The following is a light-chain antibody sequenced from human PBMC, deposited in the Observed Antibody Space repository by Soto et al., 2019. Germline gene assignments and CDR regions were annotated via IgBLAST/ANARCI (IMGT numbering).Light chain of an antibody. CDR1: QRVSSN. CDR2: GAS. Sequence: EIVMTQSPATLSVSPGERATLSCRASQRVSSNLAWYQQKPGQAPRLLIYGASTRATGIPARFSGSGSGTEFTLTISSLQSEDFAVYYCQQHNNWPPFTFGPGTKVDI. V-gene: IGKV3-15*01. J-gene: IGKJ3*01. CDR3: QQHNNWPPFT.